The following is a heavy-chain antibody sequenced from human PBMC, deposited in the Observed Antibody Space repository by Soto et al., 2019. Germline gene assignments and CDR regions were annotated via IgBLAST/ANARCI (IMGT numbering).Heavy chain of an antibody. D-gene: IGHD2-15*01. CDR2: IYPGDSDT. V-gene: IGHV5-51*03. CDR1: GYSFTSNW. J-gene: IGHJ2*01. Sequence: EVQLVQSGTEVKKPGESLKISCKGSGYSFTSNWIGWVRQMPGKGLEWMGIIYPGDSDTRYSPSFQGQVTVSADKSISTAYLQWSSLKASDTAIYYCARRASGYCSSGSCWYFDLWGRGTLVTV. CDR3: ARRASGYCSSGSCWYFDL.